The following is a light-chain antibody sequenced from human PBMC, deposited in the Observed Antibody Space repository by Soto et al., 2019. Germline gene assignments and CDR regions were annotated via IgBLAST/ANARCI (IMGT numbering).Light chain of an antibody. CDR1: GGDIGAYDY. CDR3: SSYTTSYFYV. J-gene: IGLJ1*01. CDR2: GVK. Sequence: QSALTQPASVSGSPGQSITISCTGRGGDIGAYDYVSWYQQHPGKAPKLIIYGVKNRPSGVSNRFSASKSAFTASLTISGLQTEDEADYYCSSYTTSYFYVFGPGTKLTVL. V-gene: IGLV2-14*01.